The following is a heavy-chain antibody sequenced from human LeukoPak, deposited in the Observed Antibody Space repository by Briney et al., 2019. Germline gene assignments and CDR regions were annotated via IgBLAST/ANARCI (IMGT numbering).Heavy chain of an antibody. CDR1: GFTFSSYG. D-gene: IGHD6-19*01. CDR2: ISYDGSNK. Sequence: GGSLRLSCAASGFTFSSYGMHWVRQAPGKGLEWVAVISYDGSNKYYADSVKGRFTISRDNSKNTLYLQMNSLRAEDTAVYYCAKEDQYSSGWPDAFDIWGQGTMVTVSS. V-gene: IGHV3-30*18. CDR3: AKEDQYSSGWPDAFDI. J-gene: IGHJ3*02.